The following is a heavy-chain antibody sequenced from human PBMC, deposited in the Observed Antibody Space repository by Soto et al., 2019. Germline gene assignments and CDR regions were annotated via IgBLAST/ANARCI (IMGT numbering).Heavy chain of an antibody. D-gene: IGHD6-13*01. V-gene: IGHV3-7*05. CDR3: AKALRYSRDYYYYYGMDV. CDR2: IKQDGSEK. CDR1: GFTFSSYW. J-gene: IGHJ6*02. Sequence: PGGSLRLSCAASGFTFSSYWMSWVRQAPGKGLEWVANIKQDGSEKHYVDSVKGRFAISRDNSKNTLYLQMNSLRAEDTAVYYCAKALRYSRDYYYYYGMDVWGQGTTVTVSS.